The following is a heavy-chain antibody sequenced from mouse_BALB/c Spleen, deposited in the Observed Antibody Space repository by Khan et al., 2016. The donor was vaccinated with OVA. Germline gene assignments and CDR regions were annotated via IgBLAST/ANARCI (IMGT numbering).Heavy chain of an antibody. J-gene: IGHJ4*01. CDR3: ARWFDGDSSLYAMDY. V-gene: IGHV2-6*02. CDR1: GFSLTTYG. CDR2: IWSDGST. D-gene: IGHD2-13*01. Sequence: VELVESGPGLVAPSQSLSITCTVSGFSLTTYGVHWVRQPPGKGLEWLVVIWSDGSTNYNSVLKSRLSISKDNSKSQVFLKMNSLQTDDTAMYYCARWFDGDSSLYAMDYWGQGTSVTVSS.